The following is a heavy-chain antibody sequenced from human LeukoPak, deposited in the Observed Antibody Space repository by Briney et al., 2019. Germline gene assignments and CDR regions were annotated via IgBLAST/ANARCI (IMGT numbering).Heavy chain of an antibody. J-gene: IGHJ4*02. CDR1: GYTFTGYY. CDR2: INPNSGGK. CDR3: ARYSGYDEPFEY. D-gene: IGHD5-12*01. Sequence: ASVKVSCKASGYTFTGYYMHLVRQAPGQGLEWMGGINPNSGGKSYAQRFQGRVTMTRDTSVTTAYMELSRLRSDDTAVYYCARYSGYDEPFEYWGQGTLVTVSS. V-gene: IGHV1-2*02.